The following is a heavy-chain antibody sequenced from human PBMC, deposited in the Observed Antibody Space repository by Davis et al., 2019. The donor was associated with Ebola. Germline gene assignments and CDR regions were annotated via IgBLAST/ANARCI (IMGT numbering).Heavy chain of an antibody. CDR3: AKDIGALPYSSPFDY. Sequence: GGSLRLSCVASGFTFSSYTMNWVRQAPGKGLEWLSYISSSSLTTYSADSVKGRFTISRDNAKSSLYLQVNSLRAEDTALYYCAKDIGALPYSSPFDYWGQGTLVTVSS. V-gene: IGHV3-48*04. J-gene: IGHJ4*02. CDR1: GFTFSSYT. CDR2: ISSSSLTT. D-gene: IGHD6-13*01.